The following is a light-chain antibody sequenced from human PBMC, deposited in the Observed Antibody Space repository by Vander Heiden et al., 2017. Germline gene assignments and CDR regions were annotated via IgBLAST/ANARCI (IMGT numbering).Light chain of an antibody. J-gene: IGLJ1*01. Sequence: QSALTQPASVSESPGQSITISCTGTSSDVGGSKFVSWYQHHPGKAPKLMIYDVSNRPSGISNRFSGSKSGNTASLTISGLQAEDEADYYCSSYTRATTFYVFGTGTRVTVL. CDR2: DVS. CDR3: SSYTRATTFYV. V-gene: IGLV2-14*03. CDR1: SSDVGGSKF.